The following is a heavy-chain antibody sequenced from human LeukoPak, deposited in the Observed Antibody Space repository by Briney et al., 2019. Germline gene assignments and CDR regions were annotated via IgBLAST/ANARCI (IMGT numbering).Heavy chain of an antibody. Sequence: SQTLSLTCTVSGGSISSYYWSWIRQPAGKGLEWIGRIYTSGSTNYNPSLKSRVTMSVDTSKDQFSLKLSSVTAADTAVYYCASARTTAFMDIWGKGTTVTVSS. V-gene: IGHV4-4*07. D-gene: IGHD2-2*01. CDR3: ASARTTAFMDI. CDR2: IYTSGST. CDR1: GGSISSYY. J-gene: IGHJ6*04.